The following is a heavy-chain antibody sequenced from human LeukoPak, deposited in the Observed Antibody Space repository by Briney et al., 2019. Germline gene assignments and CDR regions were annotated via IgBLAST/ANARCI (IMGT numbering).Heavy chain of an antibody. V-gene: IGHV1-69*13. CDR3: ARESGGYNSPFDY. Sequence: SVKVSCKASGGTFNSYAISWVRQAPGQGLEWMGGSSPIYGTPNYAQKFQGRVTITADESTSTAYMQLSSLRSEDTAVYYCARESGGYNSPFDYWGQGTRVTVSS. CDR2: SSPIYGTP. J-gene: IGHJ4*02. CDR1: GGTFNSYA. D-gene: IGHD5-24*01.